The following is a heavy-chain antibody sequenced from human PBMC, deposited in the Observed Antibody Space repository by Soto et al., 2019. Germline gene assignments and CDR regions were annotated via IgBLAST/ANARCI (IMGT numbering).Heavy chain of an antibody. Sequence: GGSLRLSCAASGFTFSSYGMHWVRQAPGKGLEWVAVISYDGSNKYYADSVKGRSNISRENSKNTLYLQMNSLRAEDTAVYYSEKGGNYLNYYGMDVWAQGTTVTVSS. CDR2: ISYDGSNK. CDR1: GFTFSSYG. V-gene: IGHV3-30*18. J-gene: IGHJ6*02. D-gene: IGHD1-26*01. CDR3: EKGGNYLNYYGMDV.